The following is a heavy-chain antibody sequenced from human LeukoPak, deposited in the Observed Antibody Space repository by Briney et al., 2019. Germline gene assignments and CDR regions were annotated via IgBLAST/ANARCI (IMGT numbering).Heavy chain of an antibody. D-gene: IGHD3-10*01. J-gene: IGHJ4*02. CDR2: IKQDGSKK. CDR1: GFTFSSYM. V-gene: IGHV3-7*01. CDR3: ARFISLGG. Sequence: GGSLRLSCAASGFTFSSYMMTWVRQAPGRGLEWVANIKQDGSKKNYVDSVKGRFTISRDNAKNSLYLQMNSLRVEDTAVYYCARFISLGGWGQGAPVTVPS.